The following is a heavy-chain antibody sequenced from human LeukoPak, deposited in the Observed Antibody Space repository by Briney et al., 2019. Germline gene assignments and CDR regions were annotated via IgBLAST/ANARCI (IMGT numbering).Heavy chain of an antibody. CDR3: ARDIELST. J-gene: IGHJ3*01. CDR1: GFNFADSA. Sequence: GGSLRLSCAASGFNFADSAMSWVRQTPRKGLEWVSLISFNGRNTYYGDSVKGRFTISRDNSKDTVYLQMNSLRAEDTVIFYCARDIELSTWGPGTMVTVSS. D-gene: IGHD5-12*01. V-gene: IGHV3-23*01. CDR2: ISFNGRNT.